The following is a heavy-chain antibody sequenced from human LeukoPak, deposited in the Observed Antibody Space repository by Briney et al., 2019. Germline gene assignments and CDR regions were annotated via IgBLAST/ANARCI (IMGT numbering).Heavy chain of an antibody. CDR1: GFTFSNYW. Sequence: GGPLRLSCAASGFTFSNYWMNWVRQAPGKGLEWVANIKQDGSEKYYVDSVKGRFTISRDNAKNSLYLQMNSLRVEDTAVYYCARVFSAVTGSPFDYWGQGTLVTVSS. CDR3: ARVFSAVTGSPFDY. CDR2: IKQDGSEK. J-gene: IGHJ4*02. D-gene: IGHD3-9*01. V-gene: IGHV3-7*03.